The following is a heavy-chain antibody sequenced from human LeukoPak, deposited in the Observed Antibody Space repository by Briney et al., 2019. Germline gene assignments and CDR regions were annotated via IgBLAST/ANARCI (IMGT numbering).Heavy chain of an antibody. V-gene: IGHV3-11*04. J-gene: IGHJ6*03. CDR3: ARVPTSPPLYYYYMDV. Sequence: GGSLRLSCAASGFTFSDYYMSWIRQAPGKGLEWVSYISSSGSTIYYADSVKGRFTISRDNAKNSLYLQMNSLRAEDTAVYYCARVPTSPPLYYYYMDVWGKGTTVTVSS. CDR1: GFTFSDYY. CDR2: ISSSGSTI.